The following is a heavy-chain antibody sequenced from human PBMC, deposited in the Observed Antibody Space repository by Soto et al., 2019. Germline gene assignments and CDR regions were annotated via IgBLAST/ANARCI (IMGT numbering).Heavy chain of an antibody. CDR1: GFTFSISS. CDR2: IYSGGST. D-gene: IGHD3-22*01. CDR3: ARDVYDSSGYYLEYFQH. J-gene: IGHJ1*01. V-gene: IGHV3-66*01. Sequence: PGGSLRLSCAASGFTFSISSMNWVRQAPGKGLEWVSVIYSGGSTYYADSVKGRFTISRDNSKNTLYLQMNSLRAEDTAVYYCARDVYDSSGYYLEYFQHWGQGTLVTVSS.